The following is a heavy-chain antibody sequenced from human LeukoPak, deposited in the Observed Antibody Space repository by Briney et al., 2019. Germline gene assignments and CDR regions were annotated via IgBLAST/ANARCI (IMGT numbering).Heavy chain of an antibody. V-gene: IGHV1-2*02. CDR1: GYTFAGYY. Sequence: GASVKVSCKASGYTFAGYYMHWVRQAPGQGLEWMGWINPNSGSTNYAQKLQGRVTMTRDTSTSTAYMELNRLRSDATAVYYCARLRGIVVVTGIGYWGEGTLVTVSS. D-gene: IGHD2-21*02. CDR3: ARLRGIVVVTGIGY. CDR2: INPNSGST. J-gene: IGHJ4*02.